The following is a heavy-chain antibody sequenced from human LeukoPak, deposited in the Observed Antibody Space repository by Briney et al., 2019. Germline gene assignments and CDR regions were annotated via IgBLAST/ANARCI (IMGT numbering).Heavy chain of an antibody. D-gene: IGHD5-24*01. CDR3: ARDYKYAFDN. J-gene: IGHJ4*02. V-gene: IGHV3-48*01. CDR2: IGIDSGNT. CDR1: GFTFSDYS. Sequence: GGSLRLSCAASGFTFSDYSMNWVRQAPGEGLEWISYIGIDSGNTHYADSVKGRFTISGDKAKNSLYLQMNSLRVEDTAVYYCARDYKYAFDNWGQGTLVTVSS.